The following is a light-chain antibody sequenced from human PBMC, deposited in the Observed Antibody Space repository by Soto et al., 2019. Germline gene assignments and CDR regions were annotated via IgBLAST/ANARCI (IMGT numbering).Light chain of an antibody. V-gene: IGLV2-8*01. J-gene: IGLJ2*01. Sequence: QSVLTQPPSASGSPGQSVTISCTGTSSEVGGHNFVSWYQQHPGKAPKFLIYEVTKRPSGVPDRFSGSKSGITASLTVSGLQADDEAYYYCSAYAGNNNPVIFGGGTKLTVL. CDR1: SSEVGGHNF. CDR3: SAYAGNNNPVI. CDR2: EVT.